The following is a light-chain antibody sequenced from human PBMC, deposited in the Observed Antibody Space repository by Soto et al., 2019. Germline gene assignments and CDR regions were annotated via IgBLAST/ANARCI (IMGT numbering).Light chain of an antibody. CDR3: QSYDSSLSGYV. CDR2: GNS. CDR1: SSNIGAGYD. J-gene: IGLJ1*01. Sequence: SALTQPPSVSGAPGQRVTISRTGGSSNIGAGYDVHWYQQLPGTAPKLLIYGNSNRPSGVPDRFSGSKSGTSASLAITGLQAEDEADYYCQSYDSSLSGYVFGTGTKVTVL. V-gene: IGLV1-40*01.